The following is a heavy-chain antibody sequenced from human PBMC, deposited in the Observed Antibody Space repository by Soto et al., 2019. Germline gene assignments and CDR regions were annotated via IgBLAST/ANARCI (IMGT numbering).Heavy chain of an antibody. Sequence: SGTVSLTGAVYGGSVSGYYWSWIRQPPGKGLEWIGEINHSGSTNYNPSLKSRVTISVDTSKNQFSLKLSSVTAADTAVYYCARGFGVVPAAMPPGGYYYYGMDVWGQGTTVTVSS. CDR3: ARGFGVVPAAMPPGGYYYYGMDV. CDR2: INHSGST. J-gene: IGHJ6*02. V-gene: IGHV4-34*01. D-gene: IGHD2-2*01. CDR1: GGSVSGYY.